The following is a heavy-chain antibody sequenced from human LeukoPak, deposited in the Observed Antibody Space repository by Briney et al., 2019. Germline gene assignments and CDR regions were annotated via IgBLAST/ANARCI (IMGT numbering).Heavy chain of an antibody. D-gene: IGHD4-17*01. CDR1: GFTFSSYG. CDR3: VYSGDYEKGY. Sequence: GGSLRLSCAASGFTFSSYGMHWVRQAPGKGLEWVAFIRYDGSNKYYADSVKGRFTISRDNSENTLYLQMNSLRAEDTAVYYCVYSGDYEKGYWGQGTLVTVSS. V-gene: IGHV3-30*02. J-gene: IGHJ4*02. CDR2: IRYDGSNK.